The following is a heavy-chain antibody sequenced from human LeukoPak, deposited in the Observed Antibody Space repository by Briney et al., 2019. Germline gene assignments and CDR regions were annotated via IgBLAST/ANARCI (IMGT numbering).Heavy chain of an antibody. CDR1: GGSISSYY. Sequence: SETLSLTCTVSGGSISSYYWSWIRQPAGKGLDWIGRIYTSGSTNYNPSLKSRVTMSVDTSKNQFSLKLSSVTAADTAVYYCARGGKYYYDSSGSFYYYYMDVWGKGTTVTISS. J-gene: IGHJ6*03. CDR3: ARGGKYYYDSSGSFYYYYMDV. CDR2: IYTSGST. D-gene: IGHD3-22*01. V-gene: IGHV4-4*07.